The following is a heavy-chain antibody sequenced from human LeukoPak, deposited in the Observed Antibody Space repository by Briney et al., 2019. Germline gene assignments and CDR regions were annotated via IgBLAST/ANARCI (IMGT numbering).Heavy chain of an antibody. V-gene: IGHV1-18*01. D-gene: IGHD2-2*01. J-gene: IGHJ4*02. CDR2: ISAYNGNT. CDR1: GYTFTNYG. Sequence: ASVKVSCKASGYTFTNYGIGWVRQAPGQGLEWMGWISAYNGNTNYAQKLQGRVTMTTDTSTSTAYMELRSLRSDDTAVYYCAREERFRIVVVPAAPLDYWGQGTLVTVSS. CDR3: AREERFRIVVVPAAPLDY.